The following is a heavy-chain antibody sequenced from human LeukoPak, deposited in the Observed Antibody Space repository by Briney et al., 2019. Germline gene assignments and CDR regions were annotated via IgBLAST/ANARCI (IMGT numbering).Heavy chain of an antibody. Sequence: SSETLSLTCAVYGGSFSGYYWSWIRQPPGKGLEWIGEINHSGSTNYNPSLKSRVTISVDTSKNQYSLKLNSVTAADTAVYYCARQLASPAYYFDYWGQGTLVTVSS. J-gene: IGHJ4*02. CDR1: GGSFSGYY. D-gene: IGHD6-6*01. CDR3: ARQLASPAYYFDY. CDR2: INHSGST. V-gene: IGHV4-34*01.